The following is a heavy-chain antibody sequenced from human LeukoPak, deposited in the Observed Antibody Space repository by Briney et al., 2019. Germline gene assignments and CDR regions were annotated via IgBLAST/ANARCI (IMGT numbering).Heavy chain of an antibody. V-gene: IGHV3-33*01. D-gene: IGHD3-10*01. CDR3: ARDVNYYGSGSPDY. J-gene: IGHJ4*02. CDR2: IWYDGSNK. Sequence: GGSLRLSCAASGFTFSSYGMHWVRQAPGKGLEWVAVIWYDGSNKYYADSVKGRFTISRDNSKNTLYLQMNSPRAEDTAVYYCARDVNYYGSGSPDYWGQGTLVTVSS. CDR1: GFTFSSYG.